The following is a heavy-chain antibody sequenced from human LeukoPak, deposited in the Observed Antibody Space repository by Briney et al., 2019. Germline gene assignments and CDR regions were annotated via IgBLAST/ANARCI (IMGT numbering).Heavy chain of an antibody. CDR3: ARGSPSGASFFSF. Sequence: SETLSLTCTVSGGSFSSHYWTWIRQSAGKGLEWLGRIYNSWTTHFNPSFESRLSMSVDTSKAQFSLKLTSLTAADTAVYYCARGSPSGASFFSFWGQGTLVTVSS. CDR2: IYNSWTT. V-gene: IGHV4-4*07. CDR1: GGSFSSHY. D-gene: IGHD1-26*01. J-gene: IGHJ4*02.